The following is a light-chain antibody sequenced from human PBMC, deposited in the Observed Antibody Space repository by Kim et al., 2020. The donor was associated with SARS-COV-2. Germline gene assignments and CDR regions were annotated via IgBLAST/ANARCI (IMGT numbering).Light chain of an antibody. CDR2: QTS. V-gene: IGKV3-20*01. CDR1: QTVYKGY. CDR3: QQYGSLPPYT. Sequence: SPGERATLSCRASQTVYKGYLAWYQQRPGQTPRLLLYQTSTRATGIPDRFSGSGSGTDFTLTISRLEPEDFAVYYCQQYGSLPPYTFGQGTKLEI. J-gene: IGKJ2*01.